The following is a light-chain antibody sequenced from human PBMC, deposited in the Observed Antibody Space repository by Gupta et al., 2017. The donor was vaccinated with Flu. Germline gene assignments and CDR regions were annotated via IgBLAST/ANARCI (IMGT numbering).Light chain of an antibody. CDR1: HNIGTN. CDR2: YTS. CDR3: LQSTSSPS. J-gene: IGKJ4*01. V-gene: IGKV6D-21*02. Sequence: EIVLTQSPDFQSVTPKEKVTITCRASHNIGTNLHWYQQKPDQSPKVLIKYTSQSISGVPSRFSGSGSGTHFTLTINSLEADDAAAYYCLQSTSSPSFGGGTRVEIK.